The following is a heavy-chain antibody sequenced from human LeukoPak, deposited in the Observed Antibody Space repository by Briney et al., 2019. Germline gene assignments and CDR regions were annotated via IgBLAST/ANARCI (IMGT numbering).Heavy chain of an antibody. CDR3: ASLAARRTFDY. CDR2: IYYSGST. CDR1: GGSISSYY. D-gene: IGHD6-6*01. J-gene: IGHJ4*02. Sequence: SETLSLTCTVSGGSISSYYWSWIRQPPGKGLEWIGYIYYSGSTNYNPSLKSRVTISVDTSKNLFSLKLSSVTAADTAVYYCASLAARRTFDYWGQGTLVTVSS. V-gene: IGHV4-59*01.